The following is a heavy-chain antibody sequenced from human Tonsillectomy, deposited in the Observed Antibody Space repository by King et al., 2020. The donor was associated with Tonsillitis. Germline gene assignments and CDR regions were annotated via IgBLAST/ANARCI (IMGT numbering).Heavy chain of an antibody. CDR3: ASAVPEEGN. CDR1: GFTFSNYW. J-gene: IGHJ4*02. Sequence: VQLVESGGGLVQPGGSLRLSCVASGFTFSNYWMNWVRQAPGKGLEWVASIKEDGSGKYYVDSVKGRFTISRDNTKNTLYLQMNSLRDEDTGLYYCASAVPEEGNGGQGTQGTVSA. D-gene: IGHD1-1*01. V-gene: IGHV3-7*01. CDR2: IKEDGSGK.